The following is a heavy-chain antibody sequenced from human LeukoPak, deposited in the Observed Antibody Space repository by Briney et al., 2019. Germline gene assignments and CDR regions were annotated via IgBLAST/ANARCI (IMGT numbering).Heavy chain of an antibody. Sequence: PSETLSLTCTVSGGSLSSSSYYWGWIRQPPGKGLEWIGSIYYSGSTYYHPSLKSRVTISVDTSQNQFSLKLSSVTAADTAVYYCARDPGITIFGVVIINWFDPWGQGTLVTVSS. D-gene: IGHD3-3*01. CDR2: IYYSGST. V-gene: IGHV4-39*07. CDR1: GGSLSSSSYY. CDR3: ARDPGITIFGVVIINWFDP. J-gene: IGHJ5*02.